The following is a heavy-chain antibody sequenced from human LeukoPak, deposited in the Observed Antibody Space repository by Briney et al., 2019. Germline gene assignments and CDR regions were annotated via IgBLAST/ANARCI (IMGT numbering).Heavy chain of an antibody. CDR3: ARDSSSWYTYYYYGMDV. J-gene: IGHJ6*02. D-gene: IGHD6-13*01. CDR2: IWYDGSNK. CDR1: GFTFSSYG. Sequence: GGSLRLSCAASGFTFSSYGMHWVRQAPAKGLEWVAVIWYDGSNKYYADSVKGRFTISRDNSKNTLYLQMNSLRAEDTAVYYCARDSSSWYTYYYYGMDVWGQGTTVTVSS. V-gene: IGHV3-33*01.